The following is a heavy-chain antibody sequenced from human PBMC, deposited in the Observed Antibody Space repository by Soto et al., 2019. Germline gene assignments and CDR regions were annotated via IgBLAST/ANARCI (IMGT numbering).Heavy chain of an antibody. J-gene: IGHJ5*02. V-gene: IGHV1-3*01. CDR2: INAGNGNT. Sequence: GASVKVSCKASGYTFTSYAMHWVRQAPGQRLEWMGWINAGNGNTKYSQKFQGRVTITRDTSASTAYMELSSLRSEDTAVYYCARADLIVVVVAATDVWFDPWGQGTLVTVSS. CDR1: GYTFTSYA. CDR3: ARADLIVVVVAATDVWFDP. D-gene: IGHD2-15*01.